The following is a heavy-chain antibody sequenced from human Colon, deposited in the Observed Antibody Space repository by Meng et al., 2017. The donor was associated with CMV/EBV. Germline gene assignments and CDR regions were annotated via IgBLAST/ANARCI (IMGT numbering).Heavy chain of an antibody. D-gene: IGHD7-27*01. CDR2: INTSGRP. CDR3: VRDLTGEEDY. V-gene: IGHV4-34*01. J-gene: IGHJ4*02. Sequence: LPFAVSGGSLCRHYWRWIRQSPGKGLEWIGDINTSGRPNYNPSLKSRVTISIDTSRNQFSLNLNSVTAADTAVYYCVRDLTGEEDYWGQGNLVTVSS. CDR1: GGSLCRHY.